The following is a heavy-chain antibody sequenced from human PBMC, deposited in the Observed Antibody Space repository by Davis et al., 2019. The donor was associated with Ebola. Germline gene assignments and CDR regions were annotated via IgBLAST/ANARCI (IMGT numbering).Heavy chain of an antibody. J-gene: IGHJ3*02. V-gene: IGHV3-7*01. CDR3: ARDPGGYSSGWYIQEHAFDI. D-gene: IGHD6-19*01. Sequence: GESLKISCAASGFTFSSYWMSWVRQAPGKGLEWVANIKQDGSEKYYVDSVKGRFTISRDNAKNSLYLQMNSLRAEDTAVYYCARDPGGYSSGWYIQEHAFDIWGQGTMVTVSS. CDR1: GFTFSSYW. CDR2: IKQDGSEK.